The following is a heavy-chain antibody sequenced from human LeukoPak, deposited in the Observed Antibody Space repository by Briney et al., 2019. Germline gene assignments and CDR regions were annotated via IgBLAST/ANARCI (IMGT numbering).Heavy chain of an antibody. J-gene: IGHJ4*02. V-gene: IGHV3-23*01. CDR1: GFTFSSYA. CDR2: ISGGGDST. Sequence: GGSLRLSCAASGFTFSSYAMSWVREAPGKGLEWVSSISGGGDSTYYADSVKGGFTISRDNSRTTLYLQMNSLRAEDTAVYYCATAYGSGSYYNGAARIFDYWGQGTLVTVSS. D-gene: IGHD3-10*01. CDR3: ATAYGSGSYYNGAARIFDY.